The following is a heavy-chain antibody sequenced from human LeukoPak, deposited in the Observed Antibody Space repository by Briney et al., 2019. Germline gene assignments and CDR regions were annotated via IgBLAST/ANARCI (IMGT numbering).Heavy chain of an antibody. Sequence: GGSLRLSCAASGFTFSSYAMHWVRQAPGKGLEWVAVISYDGSNKSYADSVKGRFTISRDNSKNTLYLQMNSLRAEDTAVYYCARDFYDSSGYYLDYWGQGTLVTVSS. J-gene: IGHJ4*02. CDR2: ISYDGSNK. D-gene: IGHD3-22*01. V-gene: IGHV3-30-3*01. CDR1: GFTFSSYA. CDR3: ARDFYDSSGYYLDY.